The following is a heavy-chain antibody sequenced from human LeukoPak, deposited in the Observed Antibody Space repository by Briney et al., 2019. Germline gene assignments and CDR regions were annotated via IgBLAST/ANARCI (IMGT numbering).Heavy chain of an antibody. J-gene: IGHJ4*02. D-gene: IGHD2-8*01. Sequence: GGTLTLTCAASGFTFSSYAMHWIRQAPGKGLEWVALISYDGSDKYYADTVEARFTISRENSKSTVHLQMNSLRTEDTAVYLWAREVVAVLPDPSTNDYWGQGALVFVSS. CDR3: AREVVAVLPDPSTNDY. CDR2: ISYDGSDK. V-gene: IGHV3-30*04. CDR1: GFTFSSYA.